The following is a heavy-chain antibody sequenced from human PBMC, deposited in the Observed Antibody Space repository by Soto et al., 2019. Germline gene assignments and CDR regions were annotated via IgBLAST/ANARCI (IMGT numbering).Heavy chain of an antibody. CDR1: GGSISSGGYY. J-gene: IGHJ4*02. CDR3: ARYRYYASSGSPSPYFDY. V-gene: IGHV4-31*03. D-gene: IGHD3-22*01. CDR2: IYYSGST. Sequence: PSETLSLTCTVSGGSISSGGYYWSWIRQHPGKGLEWSGYIYYSGSTYYNPSLKSRVTISVDTTKNQFSLKLSSVTAADTAVYDCARYRYYASSGSPSPYFDYWGQGTLVTVSS.